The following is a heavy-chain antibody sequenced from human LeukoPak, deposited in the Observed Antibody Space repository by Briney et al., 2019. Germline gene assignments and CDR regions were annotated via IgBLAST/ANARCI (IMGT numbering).Heavy chain of an antibody. CDR3: TSAGQWFGESPLYYYYSMDV. D-gene: IGHD3-10*01. CDR2: IYTTGST. J-gene: IGHJ6*03. CDR1: GGSITTFY. Sequence: HFETPSLTCAVSGGSITTFYGSWSRQPAGHGLKWFGRIYTTGSTNDHTSTQTRVTKSVDTSKNQFSLKLSSLTAAPTPVHPCTSAGQWFGESPLYYYYSMDVWVKGTTVTASS. V-gene: IGHV4-59*10.